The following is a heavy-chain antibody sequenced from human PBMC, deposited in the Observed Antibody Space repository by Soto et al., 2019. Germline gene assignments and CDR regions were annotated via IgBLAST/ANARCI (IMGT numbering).Heavy chain of an antibody. V-gene: IGHV3-48*02. Sequence: GGSLRLSCAASGFTFSSYSMNWVRQAPGKGLEWVSYISSSSSTIYYADSVKGRFTISRDNAKNPLYLQMNSLRDEDTAVYYCARDGEVITIFGVVIGGMDVRGQGSTVTGSS. J-gene: IGHJ6*02. D-gene: IGHD3-3*01. CDR2: ISSSSSTI. CDR3: ARDGEVITIFGVVIGGMDV. CDR1: GFTFSSYS.